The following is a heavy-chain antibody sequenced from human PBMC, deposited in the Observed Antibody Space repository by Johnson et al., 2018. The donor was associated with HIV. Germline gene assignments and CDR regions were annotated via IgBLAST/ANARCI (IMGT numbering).Heavy chain of an antibody. V-gene: IGHV3-7*01. CDR1: GFIFSSYW. D-gene: IGHD2-15*01. CDR3: ARDGAIPPGQYCSGGSCHGGDAFDI. Sequence: MLLVESGGGVVQPGRSLRLSCAASGFIFSSYWMSWVRQAPGRGLEWVANIKQDGSEKYYVDSVKGRFSISRDNAKNSLFLQMNSLRAEDTAVYYCARDGAIPPGQYCSGGSCHGGDAFDIWGQGTMVTVSS. CDR2: IKQDGSEK. J-gene: IGHJ3*02.